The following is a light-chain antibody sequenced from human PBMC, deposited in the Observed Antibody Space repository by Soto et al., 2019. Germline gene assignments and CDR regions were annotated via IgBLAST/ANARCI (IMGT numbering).Light chain of an antibody. V-gene: IGLV2-14*01. CDR2: DVS. Sequence: QSALTQPASVSGSPGQSITISCTGTSNDIGSYNYVSWYQQYPGKAPKLMIFDVSNRPSGVSNRFSGSKSGNTASLTISGLQAEDEADYYCSSYTSSSSTSSTTLYVFGTGTKLTVL. J-gene: IGLJ1*01. CDR1: SNDIGSYNY. CDR3: SSYTSSSSTSSTTLYV.